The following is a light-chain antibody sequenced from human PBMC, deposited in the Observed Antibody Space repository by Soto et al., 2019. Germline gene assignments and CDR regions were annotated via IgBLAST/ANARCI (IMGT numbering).Light chain of an antibody. CDR2: GAS. Sequence: EIVLTQSPDTLSLSPGERATLSCRASESVTSSHLAWNQQQGGQAPRLLVYGASSSANDIPDMFSGSGSGTDFTLTISRLEPEDFAVYYCQHYGSSSNTFGQGTRLDIK. V-gene: IGKV3-20*01. CDR1: ESVTSSH. J-gene: IGKJ5*01. CDR3: QHYGSSSNT.